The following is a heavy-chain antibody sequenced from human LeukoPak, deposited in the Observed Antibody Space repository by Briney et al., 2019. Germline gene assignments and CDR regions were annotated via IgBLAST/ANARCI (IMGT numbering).Heavy chain of an antibody. Sequence: GGSLRLSCAASGFTFSSYGMHWVRQAPGKGLEWVAVIWYDGSNKYCADSVKGRFTISRDNSKNTLYLQMNSLRAEDTAVYYCARGSGKGYYGMDVWGKGTTVTVSS. CDR1: GFTFSSYG. CDR3: ARGSGKGYYGMDV. CDR2: IWYDGSNK. V-gene: IGHV3-33*01. J-gene: IGHJ6*04. D-gene: IGHD3-10*01.